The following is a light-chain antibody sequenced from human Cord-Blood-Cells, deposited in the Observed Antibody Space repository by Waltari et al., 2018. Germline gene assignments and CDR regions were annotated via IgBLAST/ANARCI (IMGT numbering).Light chain of an antibody. CDR3: QQSYSTPFT. CDR1: QSISSY. V-gene: IGKV1-39*01. Sequence: DIQMTQSPSSLSAYVGDRVTITCRASQSISSYLNWYQQKPGKAPKLLVYAASSLQSGVPSRFSGSGSGTDCTLTISRLQPEDFATYYCQQSYSTPFTFGPGTKVDIK. J-gene: IGKJ3*01. CDR2: AAS.